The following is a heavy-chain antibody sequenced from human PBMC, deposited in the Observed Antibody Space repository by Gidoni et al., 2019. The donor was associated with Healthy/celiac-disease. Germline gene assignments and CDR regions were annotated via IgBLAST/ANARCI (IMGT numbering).Heavy chain of an antibody. D-gene: IGHD3-22*01. CDR3: ARGTYYYDSTFDY. V-gene: IGHV3-33*01. J-gene: IGHJ4*02. CDR2: IWYDGSNK. Sequence: QVQLVESGGGVVQPGRSLRLSCAASGFTFSSYGMHWVRQAPGKGLVWVAVIWYDGSNKYYADSVKGRFTISRDNSKNTLYLQMNSLRAEDTAVYYCARGTYYYDSTFDYWGQGTLVTVSS. CDR1: GFTFSSYG.